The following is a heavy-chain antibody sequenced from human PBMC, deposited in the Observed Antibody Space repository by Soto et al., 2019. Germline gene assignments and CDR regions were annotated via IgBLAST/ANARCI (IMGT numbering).Heavy chain of an antibody. D-gene: IGHD3-3*01. V-gene: IGHV3-30*18. CDR3: AKELAFGDFWRGLDY. CDR2: ISHDGNIK. Sequence: QVQLVESGGGVVQPGRSLRLSCAASGFSFSTYAMHWVRQAPGKGLEWVAVISHDGNIKRYADFVEGRFIVFRDNSNNKLFLQMESLKVDDTAVYYCAKELAFGDFWRGLDYWGHGALVTVAS. J-gene: IGHJ4*01. CDR1: GFSFSTYA.